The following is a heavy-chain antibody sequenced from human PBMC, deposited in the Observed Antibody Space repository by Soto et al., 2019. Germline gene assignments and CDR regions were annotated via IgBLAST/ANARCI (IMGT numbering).Heavy chain of an antibody. CDR2: IWYDGSNN. Sequence: GGSLRLSCAASGFTFSSYAMHWVRQAPGKVLEWVAVIWYDGSNNYYADSVKGRFTLSTDNSKNTLYLQMNSLRAEDTAVYYCARTDSSGYFLDYWGKGTLVTVSS. D-gene: IGHD3-22*01. CDR1: GFTFSSYA. J-gene: IGHJ4*02. V-gene: IGHV3-33*01. CDR3: ARTDSSGYFLDY.